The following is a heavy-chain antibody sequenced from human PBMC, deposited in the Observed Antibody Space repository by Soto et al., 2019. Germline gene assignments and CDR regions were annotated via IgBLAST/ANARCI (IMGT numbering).Heavy chain of an antibody. CDR3: ARHVPYCSDTSHCAYGMDV. Sequence: QVQLQESGPGLVKPSETLSLTCTVSGGSISSYYGSWIRQPPGKGLEWIGYIYYSGSTNYNPSLTSRVTMSVDTSKNQFSLKLSSVTAADTAVYYCARHVPYCSDTSHCAYGMDVWGHATTVTVSS. D-gene: IGHD2-2*01. CDR2: IYYSGST. CDR1: GGSISSYY. J-gene: IGHJ6*02. V-gene: IGHV4-59*08.